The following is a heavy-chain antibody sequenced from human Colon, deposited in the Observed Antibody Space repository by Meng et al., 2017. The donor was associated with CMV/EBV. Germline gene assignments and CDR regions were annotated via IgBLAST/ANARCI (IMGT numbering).Heavy chain of an antibody. CDR1: GDIFGTSE. V-gene: IGHV1-18*01. J-gene: IGHJ5*02. D-gene: IGHD2-2*01. CDR3: ARAGWKSGVVVVSATTNWFDH. CDR2: ISANNGNT. Sequence: SVQVSCRTSGDIFGTSEIAWVRQSPGQGLDWMGWISANNGNTEYAQKFQGRATMTTDTSTNTAYLELRSLRPDDTAMYYCARAGWKSGVVVVSATTNWFDHWGQGTLVTVSS.